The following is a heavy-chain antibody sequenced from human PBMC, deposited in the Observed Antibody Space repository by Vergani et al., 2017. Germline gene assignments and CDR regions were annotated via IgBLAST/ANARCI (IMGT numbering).Heavy chain of an antibody. D-gene: IGHD1-26*01. V-gene: IGHV4-34*01. CDR2: INHSGST. J-gene: IGHJ3*02. CDR1: GGSSSGYY. CDR3: ARGLESGVVGATRARRSAFDI. Sequence: QVQLQQWGAGLLKPSETLSLTCAVYGGSSSGYYWSWIRQPPGKGLEWIGEINHSGSTNYNPSLKSRVTRSVDTSKNQFSRMLSSVTAADTAGYYCARGLESGVVGATRARRSAFDIWGQGTMVTVSS.